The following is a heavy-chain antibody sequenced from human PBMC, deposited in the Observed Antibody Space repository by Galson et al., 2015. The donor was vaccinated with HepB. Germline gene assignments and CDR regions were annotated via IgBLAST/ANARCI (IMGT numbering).Heavy chain of an antibody. CDR2: IYYSGST. J-gene: IGHJ4*02. V-gene: IGHV4-59*01. Sequence: ETLSLTCTVSGGSISSYYWSWIRQPPGKGLEWIGYIYYSGSTNYNPSLKSRVTISVDTSKNQFSLKLSSVTAADTAMYYCARGAAGIFDYWGQGTLVTVSS. D-gene: IGHD6-13*01. CDR3: ARGAAGIFDY. CDR1: GGSISSYY.